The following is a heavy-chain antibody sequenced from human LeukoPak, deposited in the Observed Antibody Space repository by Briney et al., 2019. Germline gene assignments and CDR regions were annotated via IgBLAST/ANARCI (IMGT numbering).Heavy chain of an antibody. Sequence: GGSLRLSCAASGFSFSIYGIHWVRHAPGKGLEKVAVMWYDGSKDYYADSVKGRFTISRDTSKNTLYLHMNNLRAEDTAVYYCAKDRATYEYTFDYWGQGTLVTVSS. CDR1: GFSFSIYG. CDR2: MWYDGSKD. J-gene: IGHJ4*02. CDR3: AKDRATYEYTFDY. V-gene: IGHV3-33*06. D-gene: IGHD6-6*01.